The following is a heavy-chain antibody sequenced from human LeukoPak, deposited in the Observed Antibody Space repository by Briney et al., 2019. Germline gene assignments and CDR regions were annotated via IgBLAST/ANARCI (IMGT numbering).Heavy chain of an antibody. CDR3: ASGSRYFDWLPR. CDR2: ISSYGSTV. V-gene: IGHV3-48*04. J-gene: IGHJ4*02. D-gene: IGHD3-9*01. CDR1: GFTFSTYI. Sequence: PGGSLRLSCAASGFTFSTYIMNWVRQAPGKGLEWVSYISSYGSTVYYADSVKGRFIISRDNARNSLYLQMNSLRAEDTAVYYCASGSRYFDWLPRWGQGTLVTVSS.